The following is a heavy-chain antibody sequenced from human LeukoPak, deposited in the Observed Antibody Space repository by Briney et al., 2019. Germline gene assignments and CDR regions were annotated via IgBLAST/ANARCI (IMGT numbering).Heavy chain of an antibody. CDR1: GFTFSSYS. CDR3: ARGTGISNWLVDY. D-gene: IGHD6-13*01. Sequence: GGSLRLSCAASGFTFSSYSMNWVRQAPGKGLEWLSYISGAGSNIYYLDSVKGRFTISRDNAKSSLYLQMNSLTDEDTAVYYCARGTGISNWLVDYWGQGTLDTVSS. J-gene: IGHJ4*02. CDR2: ISGAGSNI. V-gene: IGHV3-48*02.